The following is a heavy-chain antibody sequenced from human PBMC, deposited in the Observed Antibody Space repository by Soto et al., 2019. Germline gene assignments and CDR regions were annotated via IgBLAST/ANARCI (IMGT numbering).Heavy chain of an antibody. CDR3: AREPVGATASFDY. Sequence: ASVKVSCKSSGGTFSSYAISWVRQAPGQGLEWMGGIIPIFGTANYAQKFQGRVTITADESTSTAYMELSSLRSEDTAVYYCAREPVGATASFDYWGKGTLVTVSS. CDR1: GGTFSSYA. CDR2: IIPIFGTA. D-gene: IGHD1-26*01. J-gene: IGHJ4*02. V-gene: IGHV1-69*13.